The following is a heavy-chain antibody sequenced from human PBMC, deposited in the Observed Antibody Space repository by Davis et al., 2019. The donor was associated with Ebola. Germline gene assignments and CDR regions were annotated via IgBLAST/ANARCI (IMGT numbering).Heavy chain of an antibody. CDR1: GGTFSSYA. J-gene: IGHJ5*02. D-gene: IGHD6-19*01. Sequence: SVKVSCKASGGTFSSYAISWVRQAPGQGLEWMGGIIPIFGTANYAQKFQGRVTITADESTSTAYMELSSLRSEDTAVYYCARDHSSGWYDISGFDPWGQGTLVTVSS. CDR3: ARDHSSGWYDISGFDP. V-gene: IGHV1-69*13. CDR2: IIPIFGTA.